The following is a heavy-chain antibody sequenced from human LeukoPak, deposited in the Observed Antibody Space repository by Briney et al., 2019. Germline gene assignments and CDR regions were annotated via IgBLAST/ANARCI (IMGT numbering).Heavy chain of an antibody. CDR3: AKGRGLRDAFDI. J-gene: IGHJ3*02. D-gene: IGHD5-12*01. V-gene: IGHV3-23*01. CDR1: GGSISSYY. Sequence: LTCTVSGGSISSYYWSWVRQAPGKGLEWVSSISGSGGNTYYADSVKGRFTISRDNSKNTLYVQMNSPRAEDTAVYYCAKGRGLRDAFDIWGQGTMVTVSS. CDR2: ISGSGGNT.